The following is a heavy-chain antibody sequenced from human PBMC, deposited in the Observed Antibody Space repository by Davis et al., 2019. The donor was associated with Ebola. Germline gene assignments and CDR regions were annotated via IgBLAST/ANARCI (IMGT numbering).Heavy chain of an antibody. CDR1: GYTFTNYY. CDR2: IDPNDGRT. D-gene: IGHD1-26*01. V-gene: IGHV1-46*01. CDR3: ARVPWATLAGWFDP. J-gene: IGHJ5*02. Sequence: ASVKVSCKASGYTFTNYYMHWVRQAPGQGLEWMGMIDPNDGRTIYAQKFQGRVTITADESTGTGYMELSSLRSEDTAVYYCARVPWATLAGWFDPWGQGTLVTVSS.